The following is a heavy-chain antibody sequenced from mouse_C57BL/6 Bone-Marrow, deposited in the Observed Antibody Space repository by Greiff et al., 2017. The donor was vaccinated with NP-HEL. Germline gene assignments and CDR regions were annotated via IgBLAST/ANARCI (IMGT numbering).Heavy chain of an antibody. V-gene: IGHV1-80*01. CDR2: IYPGDGDT. CDR1: GYEFSNYW. J-gene: IGHJ3*01. CDR3: ARGAY. Sequence: LVESGAELVKPGASVTISCKASGYEFSNYWMNWVKQRPGKGLEWIGQIYPGDGDTNYNGKFKDKATLTADKSSSTAYMQLSRLTSEDSAVYFCARGAYWGQGTLVTVSA.